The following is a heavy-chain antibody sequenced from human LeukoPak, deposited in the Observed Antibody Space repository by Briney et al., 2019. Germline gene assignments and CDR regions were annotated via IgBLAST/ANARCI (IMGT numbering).Heavy chain of an antibody. Sequence: GGSLRLSCEASGFSFSGYWMGWVRQAPGKGLEWVANIKQDGSEKYYVDSVKGRFTISKDNAKSSLYLQMNILRAEDTAVYYCARVRIGSGWYYFDYWGQGTLVTVSS. CDR1: GFSFSGYW. D-gene: IGHD6-19*01. V-gene: IGHV3-7*04. CDR3: ARVRIGSGWYYFDY. CDR2: IKQDGSEK. J-gene: IGHJ4*02.